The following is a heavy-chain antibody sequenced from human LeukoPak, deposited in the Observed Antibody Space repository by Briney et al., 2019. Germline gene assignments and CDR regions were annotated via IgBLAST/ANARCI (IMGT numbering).Heavy chain of an antibody. D-gene: IGHD1-7*01. V-gene: IGHV1-2*02. J-gene: IGHJ4*02. CDR3: ARDKAGTTPLIY. CDR2: INPNSGGT. Sequence: ASVKVSCKASGYTFTGYYMHWVRRAPGQVLEWMGWINPNSGGTNYAQKFQGRVTMTRDTSISTAYMELSRLRSDDTAVYYCARDKAGTTPLIYWGQGTLVTVSS. CDR1: GYTFTGYY.